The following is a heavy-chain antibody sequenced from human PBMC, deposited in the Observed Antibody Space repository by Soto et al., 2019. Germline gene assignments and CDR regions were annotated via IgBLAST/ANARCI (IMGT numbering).Heavy chain of an antibody. CDR2: IYYSGST. CDR1: GGSISSGGYY. V-gene: IGHV4-31*03. D-gene: IGHD2-2*01. Sequence: QVQLQESGPGLVKPSQTLSLTCTVSGGSISSGGYYWSWIRQHPGKGLEWIGYIYYSGSTYYNPSHKSRFTISVDPSKIQFSLKLSSVTAADTAVYYCARLLGRSSSWYFDYWGQGTLVTVSS. J-gene: IGHJ4*02. CDR3: ARLLGRSSSWYFDY.